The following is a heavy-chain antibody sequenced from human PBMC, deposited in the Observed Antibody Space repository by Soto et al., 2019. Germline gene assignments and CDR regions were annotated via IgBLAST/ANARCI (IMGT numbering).Heavy chain of an antibody. CDR1: GFSFSNYG. CDR3: AKDQGFRAVALDY. CDR2: MSGTAGDT. V-gene: IGHV3-23*01. Sequence: GSLRLSCAASGFSFSNYGMSWVRQAPGKGPEWVSGMSGTAGDTYYADSVRGRFTISRDDSKNTLYLQMNNLRPDDTAVYYCAKDQGFRAVALDYWGQGTLVTVSS. D-gene: IGHD6-19*01. J-gene: IGHJ4*02.